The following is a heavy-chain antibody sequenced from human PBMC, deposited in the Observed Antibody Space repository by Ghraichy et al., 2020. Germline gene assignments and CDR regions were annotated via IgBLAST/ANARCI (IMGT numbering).Heavy chain of an antibody. Sequence: GGSLRLSCAASGFTFSSYAMSWVRQAPGKGLEWVSAISGSGGSTYYADSVKGRFTISRNNSKNTLYLQMNSLRAEDTAVYYCAKDSRGGATTDWFDPWGQGTLVTVSS. CDR3: AKDSRGGATTDWFDP. V-gene: IGHV3-23*01. CDR1: GFTFSSYA. CDR2: ISGSGGST. J-gene: IGHJ5*02. D-gene: IGHD1-26*01.